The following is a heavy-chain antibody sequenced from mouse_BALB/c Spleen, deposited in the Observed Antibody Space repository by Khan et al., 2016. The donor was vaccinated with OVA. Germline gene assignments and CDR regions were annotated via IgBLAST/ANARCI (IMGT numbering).Heavy chain of an antibody. J-gene: IGHJ4*01. D-gene: IGHD3-3*01. V-gene: IGHV2-6-5*01. Sequence: QVQLKESGPGLVAPSQSLSITCTVSGFSLTDYAVSWIRQPPGKGLEWLGVIWGGGSKYYNSALKSRLSISKDNSKSQVFLQMNSLQSDDTAMYYCARDPPDYAMDYWGQGTSVTVSS. CDR1: GFSLTDYA. CDR2: IWGGGSK. CDR3: ARDPPDYAMDY.